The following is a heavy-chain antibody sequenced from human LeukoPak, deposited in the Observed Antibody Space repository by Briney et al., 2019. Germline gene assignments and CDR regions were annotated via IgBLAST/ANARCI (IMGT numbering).Heavy chain of an antibody. Sequence: GGSLRLSCAASGFTFSSFAFNWVRQAPGQGLDWVAAITDDGAVTFSADSVKGRFTISRDNSKNTLYLQMNSLRAEDTAIYFCARVSTVTENFDFWGQGALVTVSS. J-gene: IGHJ4*02. CDR3: ARVSTVTENFDF. CDR2: ITDDGAVT. V-gene: IGHV3-23*01. D-gene: IGHD4-17*01. CDR1: GFTFSSFA.